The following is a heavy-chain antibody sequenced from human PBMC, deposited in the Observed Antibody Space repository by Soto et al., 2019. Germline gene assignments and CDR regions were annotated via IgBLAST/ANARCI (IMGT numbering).Heavy chain of an antibody. CDR1: GGTFSSYA. V-gene: IGHV1-69*13. CDR2: IIPIFGTA. Sequence: ASVKVSCKASGGTFSSYAISWVRQAPGQGLEWMGGIIPIFGTANYAQKFQGRVTITADESTSTAYMELSSLRSEDTAAYYCARGVVVRGVTLYGMDVWGQGTTVTVSS. D-gene: IGHD3-10*01. J-gene: IGHJ6*02. CDR3: ARGVVVRGVTLYGMDV.